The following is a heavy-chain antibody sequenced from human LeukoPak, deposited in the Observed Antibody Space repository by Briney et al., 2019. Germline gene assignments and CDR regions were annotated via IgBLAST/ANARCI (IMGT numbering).Heavy chain of an antibody. CDR3: ARNYDTGGYGHSWFDP. Sequence: GGSLRLSCAASGFTFSTYSMNWVRQAPGKGLEWVSSITGSSSFIYYADSVKGRFTISRDNVRNSLHLQMNSLRAEDTAVYYCARNYDTGGYGHSWFDPWGQGTLVTVSS. V-gene: IGHV3-21*01. CDR1: GFTFSTYS. J-gene: IGHJ5*02. CDR2: ITGSSSFI. D-gene: IGHD3-22*01.